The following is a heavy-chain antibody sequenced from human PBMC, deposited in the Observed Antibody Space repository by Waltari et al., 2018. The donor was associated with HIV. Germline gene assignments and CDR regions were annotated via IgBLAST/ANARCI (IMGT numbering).Heavy chain of an antibody. CDR3: ARHLNHGHDYVWGSYRPFDY. V-gene: IGHV4-39*01. J-gene: IGHJ4*02. CDR2: ISSTGSS. Sequence: QLQLQESGPGLVKPSETLFLTCIVSGGSISSSRHYWGWTRQPPGKGLEWLATISSTGSSFYNPSLKSRLTISVDTSKNRFSLRLSSVTAADTAVYYCARHLNHGHDYVWGSYRPFDYWGQGTLVTVSS. D-gene: IGHD3-16*02. CDR1: GGSISSSRHY.